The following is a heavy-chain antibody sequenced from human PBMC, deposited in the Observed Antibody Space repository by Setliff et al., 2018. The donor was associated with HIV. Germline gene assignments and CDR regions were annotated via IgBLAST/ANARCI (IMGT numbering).Heavy chain of an antibody. CDR3: ARLRDSSGYYYVGGAFDI. V-gene: IGHV5-51*01. D-gene: IGHD3-22*01. Sequence: PGESLKISCKGSGYSFTTYWIGWVRQMPGKGLGWMGIIYPGDSDTRYSPSFQGQVTISADKSISTAYLQWSSLKASDTAMYYCARLRDSSGYYYVGGAFDIWGQGTMGTVS. CDR2: IYPGDSDT. J-gene: IGHJ3*02. CDR1: GYSFTTYW.